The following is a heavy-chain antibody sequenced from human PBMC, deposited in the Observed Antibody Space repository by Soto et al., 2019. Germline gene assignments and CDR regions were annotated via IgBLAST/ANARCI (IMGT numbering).Heavy chain of an antibody. Sequence: LSLTCTVSGGSISSSSYYWGWIRQPPGKGLEWIGSIYYSGSTYYNPSLKSRVTISVDTSKNQFSLKLSSVTAADTAVYYCARSRTGDPYYFDYWGQGTLVTVSS. CDR2: IYYSGST. CDR1: GGSISSSSYY. CDR3: ARSRTGDPYYFDY. V-gene: IGHV4-39*01. D-gene: IGHD7-27*01. J-gene: IGHJ4*02.